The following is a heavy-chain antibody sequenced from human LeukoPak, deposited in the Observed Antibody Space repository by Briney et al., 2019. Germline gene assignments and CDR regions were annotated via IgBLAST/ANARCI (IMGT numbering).Heavy chain of an antibody. Sequence: GASVKVSCRASGYTFTNYDITWIRQAPGQGLEWMGYITPYNGNTKYAQKLQGRVTITTDTSTSTVYMEMRSLRSDDTAVYYCAREASTGAYNDYWGQGTLVTVSS. CDR3: AREASTGAYNDY. V-gene: IGHV1-18*01. CDR2: ITPYNGNT. D-gene: IGHD7-27*01. J-gene: IGHJ4*02. CDR1: GYTFTNYD.